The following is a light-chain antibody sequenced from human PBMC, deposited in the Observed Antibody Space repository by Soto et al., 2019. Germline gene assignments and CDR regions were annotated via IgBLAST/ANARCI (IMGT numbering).Light chain of an antibody. Sequence: ETVLTQSPGTLSLCPGERATLSCRASQSIRSNYLAWYRQTPGQAPRLLIYGASNRATGIADRFSGSGSGTDFTLIISRLEPEDFALYYCQQYGSSPWTFGQGTKVEIK. J-gene: IGKJ1*01. CDR1: QSIRSNY. CDR3: QQYGSSPWT. CDR2: GAS. V-gene: IGKV3-20*01.